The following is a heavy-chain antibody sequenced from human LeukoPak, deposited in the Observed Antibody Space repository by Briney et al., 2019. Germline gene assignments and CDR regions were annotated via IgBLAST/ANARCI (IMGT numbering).Heavy chain of an antibody. CDR1: GYTFTVYY. CDR2: INPNNGGT. V-gene: IGHV1-2*02. CDR3: ARDQNYYDSSGYFGIDY. Sequence: ASVKVSCKASGYTFTVYYMHWVRQAPGQGLEWMGWINPNNGGTNYAQNFQDRVTMTRDTPINTAYMELSRLRSDDTAVYYCARDQNYYDSSGYFGIDYWGQGTLVTVSS. D-gene: IGHD3-22*01. J-gene: IGHJ4*02.